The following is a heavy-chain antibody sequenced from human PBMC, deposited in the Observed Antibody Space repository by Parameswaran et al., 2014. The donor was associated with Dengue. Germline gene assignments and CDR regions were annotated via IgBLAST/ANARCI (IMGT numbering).Heavy chain of an antibody. CDR2: IYYSGST. CDR3: ARDWDDYDILTGGYYYYGMDV. V-gene: IGHV4-59*01. D-gene: IGHD3-9*01. Sequence: WIRQPPGKGLEWIGYIYYSGSTNYNPSLKSRVTISVDTSKNQFSLKLSSVTAADTAVYYCARDWDDYDILTGGYYYYGMDVWGQGTTVTVSS. J-gene: IGHJ6*02.